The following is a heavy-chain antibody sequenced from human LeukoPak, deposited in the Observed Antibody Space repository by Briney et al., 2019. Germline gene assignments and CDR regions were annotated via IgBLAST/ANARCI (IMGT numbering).Heavy chain of an antibody. J-gene: IGHJ4*02. V-gene: IGHV3-23*01. CDR2: ISGSGGST. CDR3: AKKPKPTSSGSYDY. CDR1: VFTLSSYA. Sequence: GGSLRLSCAASVFTLSSYAMSWVRQAPGKGLEWVSAISGSGGSTYSADSVKGRFTISRDNSKNTLYLKMNSLRAEDTAVYYCAKKPKPTSSGSYDYWGQGTLVTVSS. D-gene: IGHD3-10*01.